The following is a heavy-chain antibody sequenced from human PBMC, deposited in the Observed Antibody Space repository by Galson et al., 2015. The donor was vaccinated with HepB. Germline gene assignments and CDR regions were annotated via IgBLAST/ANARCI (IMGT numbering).Heavy chain of an antibody. V-gene: IGHV3-48*02. J-gene: IGHJ6*02. CDR2: ISSSRSSI. CDR1: GFTFSSYS. CDR3: AGRGYSYGFGYYYGMDV. Sequence: SLRLSCAASGFTFSSYSMNWVRQAPGTGLEWVSYISSSRSSIYYADSVKGRFTISRDNAKNSLNLQMNSLRDEDTAVYYCAGRGYSYGFGYYYGMDVWGQGTTVTVSS. D-gene: IGHD5-18*01.